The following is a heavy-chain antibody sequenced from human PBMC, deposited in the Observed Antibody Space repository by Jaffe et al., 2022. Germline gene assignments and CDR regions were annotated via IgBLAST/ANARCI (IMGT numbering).Heavy chain of an antibody. V-gene: IGHV4-59*01. Sequence: QVQLQESGPGLVKPSETLSLTCTVSGGSISSYYWSWIRQPPGKGLEWIGYIYYSGSTNYNPSLKSRVTISVDTSKNQFSLKLSSVTAADTAVYYCARVAAAGYYNYYYYYMDVWGKGTTVTVSS. CDR1: GGSISSYY. CDR2: IYYSGST. D-gene: IGHD6-13*01. J-gene: IGHJ6*03. CDR3: ARVAAAGYYNYYYYYMDV.